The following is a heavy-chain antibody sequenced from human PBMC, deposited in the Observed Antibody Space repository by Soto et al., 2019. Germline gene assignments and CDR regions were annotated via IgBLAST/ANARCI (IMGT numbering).Heavy chain of an antibody. Sequence: PGGSLRLSCAASGFIFSSHWMHWVRQAPGKGLVGVSHIGPDGSNIWEADSVQGRFTISRDNARNRLYLQMNSLRDEDTAIYYCVRDNNWFFDYRGQVILVTVSS. J-gene: IGHJ4*02. CDR2: IGPDGSNI. V-gene: IGHV3-74*01. CDR3: VRDNNWFFDY. D-gene: IGHD1-1*01. CDR1: GFIFSSHW.